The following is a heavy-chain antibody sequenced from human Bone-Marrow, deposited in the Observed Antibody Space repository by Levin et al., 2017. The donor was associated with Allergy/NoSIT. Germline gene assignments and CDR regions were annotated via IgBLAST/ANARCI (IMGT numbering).Heavy chain of an antibody. Sequence: LSLTCAASGFTFSSYEMNWVRQAPGKGLEWVSYISSSGSTIYYADSVKGRFTISRDNAKNSLYLQMNSLRAEDTAVYYCARVGYSYGYDYWGQGTLVTVSS. CDR3: ARVGYSYGYDY. CDR2: ISSSGSTI. J-gene: IGHJ4*02. D-gene: IGHD5-18*01. V-gene: IGHV3-48*03. CDR1: GFTFSSYE.